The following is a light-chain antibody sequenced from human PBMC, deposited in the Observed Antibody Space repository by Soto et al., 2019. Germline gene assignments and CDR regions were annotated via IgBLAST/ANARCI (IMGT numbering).Light chain of an antibody. CDR3: SSYAGGIKWV. Sequence: QSALTQPPSASGSPGQSVTISCTGTSSDVGGYNFVSWYQQHPGKAPKFMIYEVSKRHSGVPDRFSGSKSGNTASLTVSGLQAEDEADYYCSSYAGGIKWVFGGGTKLTVL. V-gene: IGLV2-8*01. J-gene: IGLJ3*02. CDR2: EVS. CDR1: SSDVGGYNF.